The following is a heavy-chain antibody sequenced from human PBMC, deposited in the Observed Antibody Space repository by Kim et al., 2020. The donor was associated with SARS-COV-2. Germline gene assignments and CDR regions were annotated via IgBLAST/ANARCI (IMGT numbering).Heavy chain of an antibody. J-gene: IGHJ6*02. D-gene: IGHD3-10*01. V-gene: IGHV4-59*01. Sequence: LKSRVTISVDTSKNQVSLKLSSVTAADTAVYYCARDRYGSGSNYNGGMDVWGQGTTVTVSS. CDR3: ARDRYGSGSNYNGGMDV.